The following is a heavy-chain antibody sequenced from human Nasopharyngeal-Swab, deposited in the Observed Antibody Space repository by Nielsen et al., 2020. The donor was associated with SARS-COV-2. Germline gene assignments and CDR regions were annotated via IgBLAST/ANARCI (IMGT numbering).Heavy chain of an antibody. CDR3: AREGSSWYKFDY. CDR2: IYTSGST. J-gene: IGHJ4*02. D-gene: IGHD6-13*01. V-gene: IGHV4-61*02. CDR1: GGSISSGSYY. Sequence: LRLSCTVYGGSISSGSYYWSWIRQPAGKGLEWIGRIYTSGSTNYNPSLKSRVTISVDTSKNQFSLKLSSVTAADTAVYYCAREGSSWYKFDYWGQGTLVTVSS.